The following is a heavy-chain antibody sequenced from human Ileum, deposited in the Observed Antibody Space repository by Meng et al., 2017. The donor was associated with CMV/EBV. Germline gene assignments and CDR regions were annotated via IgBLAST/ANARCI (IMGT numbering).Heavy chain of an antibody. V-gene: IGHV3-30*02. D-gene: IGHD1-26*01. CDR2: IRYDGSNK. Sequence: GGSLRLSCAASGFTFSSYGMHWVRQAPGKGLEWVAFIRYDGSNKYYADSVKGRFTISRDNSKNTLYLQMNSLRAEDTAVYYCVKASRGSYYYYGMDVWGQGTTVTVSS. CDR3: VKASRGSYYYYGMDV. CDR1: GFTFSSYG. J-gene: IGHJ6*02.